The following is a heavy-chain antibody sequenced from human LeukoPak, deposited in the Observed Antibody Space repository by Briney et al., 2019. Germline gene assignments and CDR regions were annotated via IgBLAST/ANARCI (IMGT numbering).Heavy chain of an antibody. D-gene: IGHD4-4*01. CDR1: GFTFSSYA. CDR2: ISGSGGST. J-gene: IGHJ5*02. Sequence: GGSLRLSCAASGFTFSSYAMSWVRQAPGKGLEWVSAISGSGGSTYYADSVKGRFTISRDDSKNTLYLQMNSLRAEDTAVYYCAKDQVYSNYIWFDPWGQGTLVTVSS. V-gene: IGHV3-23*01. CDR3: AKDQVYSNYIWFDP.